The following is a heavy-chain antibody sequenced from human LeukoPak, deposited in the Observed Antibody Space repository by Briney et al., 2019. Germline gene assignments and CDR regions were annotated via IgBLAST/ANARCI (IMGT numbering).Heavy chain of an antibody. V-gene: IGHV1-2*02. CDR1: GYTFTGYY. CDR2: INPNSGGT. CDR3: AREGGYDSSGYYGDY. J-gene: IGHJ4*02. D-gene: IGHD3-22*01. Sequence: ASVKVSCKASGYTFTGYYMHWVRQAPGQGLEWMGWINPNSGGTNYAQKFQGRVTMTRDTSISTAYMELSGLSSDDKAVYYCAREGGYDSSGYYGDYWGQGTLVTVSS.